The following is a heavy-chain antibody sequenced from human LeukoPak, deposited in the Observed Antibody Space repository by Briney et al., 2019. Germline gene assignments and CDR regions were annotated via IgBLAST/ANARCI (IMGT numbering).Heavy chain of an antibody. CDR1: GFTFSSYW. V-gene: IGHV3-74*01. D-gene: IGHD1-14*01. Sequence: PGGSRRLSCAASGFTFSSYWMHWVRQVPGKGLVWVARINPGGSSITYADSVKGRFTISRDNAKNTLYLQMDSLSAEDTGVYYCARSNQADDYWGQGTLVTVSS. CDR3: ARSNQADDY. J-gene: IGHJ4*02. CDR2: INPGGSSI.